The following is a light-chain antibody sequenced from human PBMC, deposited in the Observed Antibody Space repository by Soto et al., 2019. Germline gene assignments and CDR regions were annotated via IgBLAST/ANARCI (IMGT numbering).Light chain of an antibody. CDR1: QSVNTY. J-gene: IGKJ5*01. CDR2: DAS. CDR3: QQRSNSIT. V-gene: IGKV3-11*01. Sequence: IVFTPAPPPPSFSPRGKNTPSRRASQSVNTYLAWYQQKPGQPPRLLIYDASTRATGIPARFSGSGSGTDFTLTISGLEPEDFVVYYCQQRSNSITFGQGTRLEIK.